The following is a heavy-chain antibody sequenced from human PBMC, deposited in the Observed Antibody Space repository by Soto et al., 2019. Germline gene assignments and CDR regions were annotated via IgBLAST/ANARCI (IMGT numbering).Heavy chain of an antibody. CDR2: IYYSGST. V-gene: IGHV4-59*01. CDR3: ARLSSSWYGDYYYYMDV. D-gene: IGHD6-13*01. J-gene: IGHJ6*03. Sequence: SETLSLTCTVSGGSISSYYWSWIRQPPGKGLEWIGYIYYSGSTNYNPSLKSRVTISVDTSKNQFSLKLSSVTAADTAVYYCARLSSSWYGDYYYYMDVWGKGTTVTVSS. CDR1: GGSISSYY.